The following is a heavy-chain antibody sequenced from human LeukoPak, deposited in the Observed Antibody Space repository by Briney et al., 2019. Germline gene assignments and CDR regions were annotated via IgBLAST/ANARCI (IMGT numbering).Heavy chain of an antibody. D-gene: IGHD3-22*01. Sequence: GGSLRLSCAASGFTFSNYGMNWVRQAPGKGLEWVSGITGNGGTTYYADSVKGRFTISRDNSKNTLYLQMNSLRAEDTAVYYCAKDRGIVVVIYYFDYWGQGTLVTVSS. CDR1: GFTFSNYG. V-gene: IGHV3-23*01. CDR2: ITGNGGTT. J-gene: IGHJ4*02. CDR3: AKDRGIVVVIYYFDY.